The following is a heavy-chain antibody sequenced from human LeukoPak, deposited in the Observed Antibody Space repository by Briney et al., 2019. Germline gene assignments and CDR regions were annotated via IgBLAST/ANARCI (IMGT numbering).Heavy chain of an antibody. CDR1: GGSISSSNW. Sequence: PSGTLSLTCAVSGGSISSSNWWSWVRQPPGKGLEWIGEIYHSGSTNYNPSLKSRVTISVDKSKNQFSLKLSSVTAADTAVYYCARVVEGQYYYDSSGYYLLFDYWGQGTLVTVSS. J-gene: IGHJ4*02. CDR3: ARVVEGQYYYDSSGYYLLFDY. D-gene: IGHD3-22*01. V-gene: IGHV4-4*02. CDR2: IYHSGST.